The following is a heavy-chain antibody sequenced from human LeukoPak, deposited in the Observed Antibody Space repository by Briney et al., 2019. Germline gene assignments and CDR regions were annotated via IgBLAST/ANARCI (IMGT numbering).Heavy chain of an antibody. CDR2: LTGSGGNT. D-gene: IGHD3-10*01. CDR1: GFTFSSYA. J-gene: IGHJ6*03. V-gene: IGHV3-23*01. Sequence: GGSLRLSCAASGFTFSSYAMSWVRQAPGKGLEWVSGLTGSGGNTYYADSVKGRFTISRDNSKNTLSLQMNSLRAEDAAVYYCVKFRGIQHYNYHTNVWGKGTTVTVSS. CDR3: VKFRGIQHYNYHTNV.